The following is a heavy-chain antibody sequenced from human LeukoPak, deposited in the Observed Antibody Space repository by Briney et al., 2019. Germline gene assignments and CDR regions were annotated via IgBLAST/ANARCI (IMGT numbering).Heavy chain of an antibody. CDR3: AKDTWIQLWSPYYYGMDV. J-gene: IGHJ6*02. D-gene: IGHD5-18*01. CDR2: IWYDGSNK. CDR1: GFTFSSYG. Sequence: GGSLRLSCAASGFTFSSYGMHWVRQAPGKGLEWVAVIWYDGSNKYYADSVKGRFTISRDNSKNTLYLQMNSLRAEDTAVYYCAKDTWIQLWSPYYYGMDVWGQGTTVTVSS. V-gene: IGHV3-33*06.